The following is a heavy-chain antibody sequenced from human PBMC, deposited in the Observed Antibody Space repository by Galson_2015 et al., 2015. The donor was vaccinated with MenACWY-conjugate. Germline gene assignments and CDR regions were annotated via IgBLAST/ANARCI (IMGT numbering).Heavy chain of an antibody. CDR1: GSSFRHYW. Sequence: SGAEVKKPGESLQITCKGSGSSFRHYWIAWVRQMPGKGLEWMGIIYPGGSDTRYSPSFQGQVTISADKSISTGYLQWSSLKASVPAIYYCARLPGYGCSVGDCFLGFDYWGQGTLVTASS. D-gene: IGHD2-21*02. J-gene: IGHJ4*02. CDR3: ARLPGYGCSVGDCFLGFDY. CDR2: IYPGGSDT. V-gene: IGHV5-51*01.